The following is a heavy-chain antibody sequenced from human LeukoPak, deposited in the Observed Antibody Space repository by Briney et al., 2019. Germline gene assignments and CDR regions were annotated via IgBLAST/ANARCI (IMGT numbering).Heavy chain of an antibody. J-gene: IGHJ3*02. CDR1: GYTFTGYG. CDR2: ISAYNGNT. Sequence: GASVKVSCKASGYTFTGYGISWVRQAPGQGLEWMGWISAYNGNTNYAQKLQGRVTMTTDTSTSTAYMELRSLRSDDTAVYYCARMRNLYYYDSSGYVFDIWGQGTMVTVSS. D-gene: IGHD3-22*01. V-gene: IGHV1-18*01. CDR3: ARMRNLYYYDSSGYVFDI.